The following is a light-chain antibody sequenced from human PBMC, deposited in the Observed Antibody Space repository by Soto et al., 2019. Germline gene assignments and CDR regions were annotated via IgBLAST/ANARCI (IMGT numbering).Light chain of an antibody. J-gene: IGLJ1*01. CDR3: ISYTSDDVRYV. CDR2: EVS. CDR1: KSDVGLYDF. V-gene: IGLV2-14*01. Sequence: QSALTQPPSASGSPGQSVTISCTGTKSDVGLYDFVSWYQHHPGRAPKLIVSEVSHRPSGISNRFSGSKSGNTASLTISGLQSEDEADYYCISYTSDDVRYVFGTGTKVTVL.